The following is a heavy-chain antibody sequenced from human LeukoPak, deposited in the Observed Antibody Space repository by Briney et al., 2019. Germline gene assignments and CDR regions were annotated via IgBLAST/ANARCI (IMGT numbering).Heavy chain of an antibody. CDR1: GFTFSSCG. V-gene: IGHV3-33*01. CDR2: IWYDGSDK. D-gene: IGHD3-22*01. Sequence: PGGSLRLSCEASGFTFSSCGMHWVRQAPGKGLEWVAVIWYDGSDKYYADSVKGRFSISRDNSKNTLYLQMNSLRAEDTAVYYCARELPPVVNFYFDSWGQGTLVTVSS. J-gene: IGHJ4*02. CDR3: ARELPPVVNFYFDS.